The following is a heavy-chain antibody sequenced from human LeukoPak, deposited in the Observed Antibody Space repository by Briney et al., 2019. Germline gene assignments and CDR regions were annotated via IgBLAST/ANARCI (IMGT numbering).Heavy chain of an antibody. CDR3: AKKYYDILTGSNNWFDP. D-gene: IGHD3-9*01. V-gene: IGHV3-23*01. Sequence: ETLSLTCAVYGGSFSGYYWSWVRQAPGKGLEWVSTISGSGGSTYYADSVKGRFTTSRDNSKNTLYMQMNSLRADDTGAYYCAKKYYDILTGSNNWFDPWGQGTLVTVSS. CDR1: GGSFSGYY. J-gene: IGHJ5*02. CDR2: ISGSGGST.